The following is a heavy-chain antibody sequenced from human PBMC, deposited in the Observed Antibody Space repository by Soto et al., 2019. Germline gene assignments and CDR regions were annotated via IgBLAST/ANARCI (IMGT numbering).Heavy chain of an antibody. J-gene: IGHJ3*02. CDR2: IYPGDSDT. Sequence: GESLKISCKGSGYSFTSYWIGWVRQMPGKGLEWMGIIYPGDSDTRYSPSFQGQVTISADKSISTAYLQWSSLKASDTAMYYCAREWVAPGDRGAFDIWGQGTMVTVSS. D-gene: IGHD3-10*01. CDR3: AREWVAPGDRGAFDI. V-gene: IGHV5-51*01. CDR1: GYSFTSYW.